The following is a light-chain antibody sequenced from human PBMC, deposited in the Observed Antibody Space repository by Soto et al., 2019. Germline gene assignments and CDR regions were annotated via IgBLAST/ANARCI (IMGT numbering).Light chain of an antibody. V-gene: IGKV1-5*03. Sequence: DIQMTQSPSTLSASVGDRVTITCRASQSISTWLAWYQQKPGKAPKPLIYKASSLQRGVPSRFSGSGSGTEFTLTISSLQPDDFATYYCQTYNCFSPFTCGPGTKVEIK. CDR3: QTYNCFSPFT. CDR2: KAS. CDR1: QSISTW. J-gene: IGKJ3*01.